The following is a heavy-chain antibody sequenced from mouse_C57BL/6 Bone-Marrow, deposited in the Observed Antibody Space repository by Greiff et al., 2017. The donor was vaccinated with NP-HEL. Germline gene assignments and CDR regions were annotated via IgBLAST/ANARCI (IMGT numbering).Heavy chain of an antibody. CDR2: IDPSDSYT. CDR3: AADSSGYVWYFDV. D-gene: IGHD3-2*02. CDR1: GYTFTSYW. J-gene: IGHJ1*03. Sequence: QVQLQQPGAELVMPGASVKLSCKASGYTFTSYWMHWVKQRPGQGLEWIGEIDPSDSYTNYNQKFNGKSTLTVDKSSSTAYMQLSSLTSEDSAVYYCAADSSGYVWYFDVWGTGTTVTVSS. V-gene: IGHV1-69*01.